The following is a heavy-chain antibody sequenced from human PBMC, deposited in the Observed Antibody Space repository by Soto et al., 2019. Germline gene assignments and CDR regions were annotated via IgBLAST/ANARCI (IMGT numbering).Heavy chain of an antibody. CDR1: GGSISSSHW. CDR2: IYHSGST. Sequence: SETLSLTCAVSGGSISSSHWWSWVRQPAGKGLEWIGEIYHSGSTNYNPSLKSRVTTSVDQSKNQFSLKLSSVTAADTAVYYCARVVHYDSSGYYGWFDPWGQGPLVTVSS. V-gene: IGHV4-4*02. D-gene: IGHD3-22*01. J-gene: IGHJ5*02. CDR3: ARVVHYDSSGYYGWFDP.